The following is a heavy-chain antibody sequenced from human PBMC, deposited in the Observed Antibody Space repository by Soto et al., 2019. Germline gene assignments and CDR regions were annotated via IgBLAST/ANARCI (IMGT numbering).Heavy chain of an antibody. Sequence: GASVKVSCKASGYTFTSYAMHWVRQAPGQRLEWMGWINAGNGNTKYSQKFQGRVTITRDTSASTAYMELSSLRSEDTAVYYCARDPPSNEWEWPDAFDIWGQGTMVTVSS. V-gene: IGHV1-3*01. D-gene: IGHD1-26*01. CDR3: ARDPPSNEWEWPDAFDI. CDR1: GYTFTSYA. J-gene: IGHJ3*02. CDR2: INAGNGNT.